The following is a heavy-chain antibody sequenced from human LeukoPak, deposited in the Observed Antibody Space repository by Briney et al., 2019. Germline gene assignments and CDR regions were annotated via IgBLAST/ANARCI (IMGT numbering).Heavy chain of an antibody. J-gene: IGHJ3*02. Sequence: GGSLRLSCAASGFTFSSYAMSWVRQAPGKGLEWVSAISGSGGSTYYADSVKGRFTISRDNSKNTLNLQMNSLRAEDTAVYYCAKDRCSGGSCYLFLFSAFDIWGQGTMVTVSS. CDR3: AKDRCSGGSCYLFLFSAFDI. D-gene: IGHD2-15*01. V-gene: IGHV3-23*01. CDR1: GFTFSSYA. CDR2: ISGSGGST.